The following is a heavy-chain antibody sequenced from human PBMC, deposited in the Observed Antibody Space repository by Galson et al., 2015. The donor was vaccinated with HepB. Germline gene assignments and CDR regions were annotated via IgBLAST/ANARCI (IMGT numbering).Heavy chain of an antibody. Sequence: SVKVSCKASGYTFISYGISWVRQAPGQGLEWMGWISVYNDNTNYAQKLQGRVTMTTDTSTNTAYMELRSLRSDDTAVYYCARDDYGVYAVDYWGQGTLVTVSS. CDR3: ARDDYGVYAVDY. D-gene: IGHD4-17*01. V-gene: IGHV1-18*01. CDR2: ISVYNDNT. CDR1: GYTFISYG. J-gene: IGHJ4*02.